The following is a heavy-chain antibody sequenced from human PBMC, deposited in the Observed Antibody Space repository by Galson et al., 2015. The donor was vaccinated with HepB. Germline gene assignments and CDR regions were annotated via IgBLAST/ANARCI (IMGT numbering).Heavy chain of an antibody. CDR1: GGSISSSSYY. D-gene: IGHD2-2*01. V-gene: IGHV4-39*01. CDR2: MYYSGST. J-gene: IGHJ5*02. Sequence: ETLSLTCTVSGGSISSSSYYWGWIRQPPGKGLEWIGSMYYSGSTYYNPSLKSRVTISVDTSKNQFSLKLSSVTAADTAVYYCARGIGYCSSTSCSYTWFDPWGQGTLVTVSS. CDR3: ARGIGYCSSTSCSYTWFDP.